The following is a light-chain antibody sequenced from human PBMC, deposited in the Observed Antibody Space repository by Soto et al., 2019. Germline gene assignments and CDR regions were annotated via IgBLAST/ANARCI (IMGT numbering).Light chain of an antibody. J-gene: IGLJ2*01. CDR2: EVN. CDR3: SSYAGSNHLV. V-gene: IGLV2-8*01. Sequence: QSALTQPPSASGSPGQSVTISCTGTSSDVGTYNYVSWYQQHPGKAPKLMIYEVNKRPSGVPDRFSGSKSGNTASLTVSGLQAEDEADYYCSSYAGSNHLVFGGGTQLTVL. CDR1: SSDVGTYNY.